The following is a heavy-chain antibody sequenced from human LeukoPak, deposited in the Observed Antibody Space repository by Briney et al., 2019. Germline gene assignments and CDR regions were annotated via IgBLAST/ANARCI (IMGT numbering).Heavy chain of an antibody. CDR1: GYSFTNYW. Sequence: GESLKISCEGSGYSFTNYWIVWVRQMPGKGLEWMGVIHPGEYERRYSPSFEGQVTISADKSISTAYMQWSSLKASDTAMYYCARRTDSGWKWFDPWGQGTLVTVSS. V-gene: IGHV5-51*01. J-gene: IGHJ5*02. D-gene: IGHD6-25*01. CDR3: ARRTDSGWKWFDP. CDR2: IHPGEYER.